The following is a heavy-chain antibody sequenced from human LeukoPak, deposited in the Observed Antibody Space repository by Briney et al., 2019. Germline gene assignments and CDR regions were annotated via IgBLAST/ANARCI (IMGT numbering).Heavy chain of an antibody. V-gene: IGHV1-2*02. J-gene: IGHJ4*02. D-gene: IGHD2-21*02. CDR2: IKPNSGAT. CDR1: GYTFTDYN. CDR3: ARGGDFRFAY. Sequence: SVRVSCKASGYTFTDYNIHWVRQAPGQGLDYMGWIKPNSGATNYVQKFQGRVTMARDTSISTAYMELSGLTSDDTAVYYCARGGDFRFAYWGQGTLVTVSS.